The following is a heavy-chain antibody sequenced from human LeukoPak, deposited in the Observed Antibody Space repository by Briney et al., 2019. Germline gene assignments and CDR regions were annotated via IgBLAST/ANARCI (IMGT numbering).Heavy chain of an antibody. J-gene: IGHJ4*02. Sequence: PGGSLRLSCAASGFTFSSHAMSWVRQAPGKGLEWVSAISGSGGSTYYADSVKGRFTISRDNSKNTLYLQMNSLRAEDTAVYYCAKMASWVVRGENRQFDYWGQGTLVTVSS. CDR1: GFTFSSHA. D-gene: IGHD3-10*01. V-gene: IGHV3-23*01. CDR2: ISGSGGST. CDR3: AKMASWVVRGENRQFDY.